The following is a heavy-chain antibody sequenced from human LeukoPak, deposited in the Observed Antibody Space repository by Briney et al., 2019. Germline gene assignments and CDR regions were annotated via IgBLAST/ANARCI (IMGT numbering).Heavy chain of an antibody. CDR3: ARVEGGDIVLMVYASYYFDY. V-gene: IGHV1-18*01. J-gene: IGHJ4*02. D-gene: IGHD2-8*01. CDR1: GYTFTSYG. Sequence: ASVKVSCKASGYTFTSYGISWVRQAPGQGLEWMGWISAYNGNTNYAQKLQGRVTMTTDTSTSTAYMELRSLRSDDTAVYYCARVEGGDIVLMVYASYYFDYWGQGTLVTVSS. CDR2: ISAYNGNT.